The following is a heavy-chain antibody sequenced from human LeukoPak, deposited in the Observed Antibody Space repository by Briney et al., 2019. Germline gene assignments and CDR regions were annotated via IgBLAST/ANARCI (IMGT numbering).Heavy chain of an antibody. Sequence: PGESLRLSCAASGFTFSGYTMNWVRQAPGQGLEWVSSINGGSTYIYYADSLKGRFTVSRDNAKSSVSLQMNSLGAEDTSVYYCVREGRFLDYWGQGTRVTVSS. CDR3: VREGRFLDY. J-gene: IGHJ4*02. CDR2: INGGSTYI. D-gene: IGHD3-3*01. CDR1: GFTFSGYT. V-gene: IGHV3-21*01.